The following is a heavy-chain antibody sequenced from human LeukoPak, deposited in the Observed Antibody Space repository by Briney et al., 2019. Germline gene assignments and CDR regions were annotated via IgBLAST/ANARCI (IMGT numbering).Heavy chain of an antibody. CDR1: GFTFSSYA. Sequence: GGSLRLSCAASGFTFSSYAMSWVRQAPGKGLEWVSAISGSGGSTYYADSVKGRFTISRDNSKNTLYLQMNSLRAEDTAVYYCAKDSPDIAVAGTSAFDIWGQGTMVTVSS. D-gene: IGHD6-19*01. V-gene: IGHV3-23*01. CDR3: AKDSPDIAVAGTSAFDI. CDR2: ISGSGGST. J-gene: IGHJ3*02.